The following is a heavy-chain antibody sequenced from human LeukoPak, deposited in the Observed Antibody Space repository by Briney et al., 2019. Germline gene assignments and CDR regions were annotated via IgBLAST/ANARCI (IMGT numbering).Heavy chain of an antibody. CDR2: IHSGGST. V-gene: IGHV3-66*01. Sequence: GGSLRLSCAASGFTFSSYSMNWVRQAPGKGLEWVSVIHSGGSTYYADSVKGRFTISRDNSKNTLYLQMNSLRAEDTAVYYCARDFNYYYESSGPRDYWGQGTLVTVSS. CDR1: GFTFSSYS. CDR3: ARDFNYYYESSGPRDY. J-gene: IGHJ4*02. D-gene: IGHD3-22*01.